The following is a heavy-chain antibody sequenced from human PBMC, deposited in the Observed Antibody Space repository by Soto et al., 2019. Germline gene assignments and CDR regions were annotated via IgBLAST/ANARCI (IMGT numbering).Heavy chain of an antibody. CDR1: GFTFSSYW. D-gene: IGHD7-27*01. Sequence: PGGSLRLSCAASGFTFSSYWMHWLRQAPGKGLVWVSRITSDGSSTSYADSVKGRFTISRDNDKNTLYLQMNSLRAEDTAVYYCARRTTGAPQWDFDYWGQGTLVTVSS. J-gene: IGHJ4*02. CDR2: ITSDGSST. V-gene: IGHV3-74*01. CDR3: ARRTTGAPQWDFDY.